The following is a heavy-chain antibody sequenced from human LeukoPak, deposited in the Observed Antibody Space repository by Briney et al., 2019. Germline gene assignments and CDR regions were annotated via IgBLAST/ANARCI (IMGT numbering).Heavy chain of an antibody. Sequence: PSETLSLTCTVSGGSISSGEYYWSWIRQPPGKGLEWIGNIYYSGSTYYNPSLKSRVTISVDTSKNQFSLKLSSVTAADTAVYYCARSTWSQAWFDRWGQGTLVTVSS. D-gene: IGHD2-15*01. CDR2: IYYSGST. J-gene: IGHJ5*02. CDR3: ARSTWSQAWFDR. CDR1: GGSISSGEYY. V-gene: IGHV4-30-4*01.